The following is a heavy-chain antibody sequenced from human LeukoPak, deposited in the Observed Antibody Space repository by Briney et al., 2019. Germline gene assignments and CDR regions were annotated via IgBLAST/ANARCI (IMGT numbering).Heavy chain of an antibody. CDR3: AYGRWLQYHAFGI. CDR2: IKQDGSEK. V-gene: IGHV3-7*01. J-gene: IGHJ3*02. D-gene: IGHD5-24*01. Sequence: GGSLRLSCAASGFTFSSYWMSWVRQAPGKGLEWVANIKQDGSEKYYVDSVKGRFTISRDNAKNSLYLQMNSLRAEDTAVYYCAYGRWLQYHAFGIWGQGTMVTVSS. CDR1: GFTFSSYW.